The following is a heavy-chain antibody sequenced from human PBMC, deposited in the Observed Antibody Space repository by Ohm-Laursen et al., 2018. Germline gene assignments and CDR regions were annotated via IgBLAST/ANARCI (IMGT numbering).Heavy chain of an antibody. Sequence: GASVTVSCKASGYTFTAYFMHWVRQAPGQGLEWMGWINPNNGDTNFAQEFQGRVTMTRDTSMSTAYMELSMLRSDDTAVYYCARESYNWHYDYWGQGTLVTVSS. D-gene: IGHD1-7*01. V-gene: IGHV1-2*02. J-gene: IGHJ4*02. CDR3: ARESYNWHYDY. CDR1: GYTFTAYF. CDR2: INPNNGDT.